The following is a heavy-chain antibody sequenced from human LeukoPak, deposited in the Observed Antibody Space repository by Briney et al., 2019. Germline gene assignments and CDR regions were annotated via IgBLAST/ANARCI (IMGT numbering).Heavy chain of an antibody. V-gene: IGHV1-18*01. Sequence: ASVKVSCKASGYTFTRSGISWVRQAPGQGLEWMGWISPDNGNTNHAQELQGRVTMTTDTSTSTAYMELRSLRSDDTAVYYCTSRVHDILTGSSDYWGQGTLVTVSS. CDR3: TSRVHDILTGSSDY. J-gene: IGHJ4*02. CDR2: ISPDNGNT. CDR1: GYTFTRSG. D-gene: IGHD3-9*01.